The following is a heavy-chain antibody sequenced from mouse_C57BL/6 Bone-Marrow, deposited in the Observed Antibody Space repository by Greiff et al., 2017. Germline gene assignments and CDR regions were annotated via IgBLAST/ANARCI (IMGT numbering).Heavy chain of an antibody. Sequence: QVQLQQPGAELVKPGASVQLSCKASGYTFTSYWMHWVKQRPGQGLEWIGMIHPNSGSTNYNEKFKSKATLTVDKSSSTAYMQLSSLTSEDSAVXYCARSGRNYFDYWGQGTTLTVSS. J-gene: IGHJ2*01. D-gene: IGHD3-2*02. V-gene: IGHV1-64*01. CDR3: ARSGRNYFDY. CDR1: GYTFTSYW. CDR2: IHPNSGST.